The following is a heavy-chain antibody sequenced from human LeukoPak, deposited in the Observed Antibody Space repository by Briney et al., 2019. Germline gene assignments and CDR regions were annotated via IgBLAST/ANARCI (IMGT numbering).Heavy chain of an antibody. D-gene: IGHD5-12*01. CDR3: ARDGRSGYEDL. CDR2: IYHVGGT. J-gene: IGHJ5*02. V-gene: IGHV4-38-2*02. Sequence: SETLSLTCTVSGYSISSGYYWGWIRQPPGKGLEWIGSIYHVGGTYYNPSLKSRVTISIDTSKNQFSLRLTSVTAADTAIYYCARDGRSGYEDLWGPGTLVTVSS. CDR1: GYSISSGYY.